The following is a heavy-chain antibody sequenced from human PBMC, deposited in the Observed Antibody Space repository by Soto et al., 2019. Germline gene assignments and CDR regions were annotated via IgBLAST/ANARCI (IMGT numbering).Heavy chain of an antibody. Sequence: QVQLVQSGAEVKKPGASVKVSCKASGYTFTSYGISWVRQAPGQGLEWMGWINPYNGNTNYAQKLQGRVTMTTDTSTTTPYMALRSLSSDATAVYSCATHWFGIDYWGQGTLVTVSS. J-gene: IGHJ4*02. D-gene: IGHD3-10*01. CDR2: INPYNGNT. CDR1: GYTFTSYG. V-gene: IGHV1-18*01. CDR3: ATHWFGIDY.